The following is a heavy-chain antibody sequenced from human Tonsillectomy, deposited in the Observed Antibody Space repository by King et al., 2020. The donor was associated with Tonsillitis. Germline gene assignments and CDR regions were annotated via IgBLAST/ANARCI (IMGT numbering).Heavy chain of an antibody. Sequence: VQLVQSGAEVKKPGESLKISCNGSGDYFTTNWIGWVRQLPGKGLEGMGIVSPADSDTRYSPSFQGQVTISADQASRTAYLQWSSLKASDTAMSYCERPHQPYGAFDIWGQRKMVTGSS. D-gene: IGHD2-2*01. CDR1: GDYFTTNW. V-gene: IGHV5-51*01. J-gene: IGHJ3*02. CDR3: ERPHQPYGAFDI. CDR2: VSPADSDT.